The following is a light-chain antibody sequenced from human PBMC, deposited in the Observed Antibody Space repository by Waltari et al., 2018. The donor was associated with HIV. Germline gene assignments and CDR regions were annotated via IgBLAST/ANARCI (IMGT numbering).Light chain of an antibody. Sequence: DIHMTQSPSTLAVSVGDRATITCRASQGIGPYLAWYQQKPGKAPKLLIYKSSNLESGVASRISGRGSDTEFSLTISSLQPDDFATYYCQQYNSDSRTFGRGTKVEIK. CDR3: QQYNSDSRT. V-gene: IGKV1-5*03. CDR2: KSS. CDR1: QGIGPY. J-gene: IGKJ1*01.